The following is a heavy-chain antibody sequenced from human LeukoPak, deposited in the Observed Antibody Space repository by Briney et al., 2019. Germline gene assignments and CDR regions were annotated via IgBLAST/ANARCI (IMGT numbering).Heavy chain of an antibody. V-gene: IGHV3-48*01. CDR3: ASWELRVQGAFDF. D-gene: IGHD1-7*01. CDR1: GFTFSSYG. J-gene: IGHJ3*01. Sequence: GGSLRLSCAASGFTFSSYGMNWVRPAPGKGLEWVSYISGSASTTFYVDSVKGRFTISRDNAKNSLYLQMNNLRAEDTAVYYCASWELRVQGAFDFWGQGTMVTVSS. CDR2: ISGSASTT.